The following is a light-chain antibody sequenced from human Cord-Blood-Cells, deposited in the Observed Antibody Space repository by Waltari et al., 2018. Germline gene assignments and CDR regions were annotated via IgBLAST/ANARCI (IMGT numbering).Light chain of an antibody. CDR2: QDS. J-gene: IGLJ2*01. CDR3: QAWDSSTVV. V-gene: IGLV3-1*01. Sequence: SSELTQPPSVSVSPGQTASITCPGDKLGDKYACWYQQQPGQSPVLVIYQDSKRPSGIPERFYGSNTGNTATLTISGTQAMDEADYYCQAWDSSTVVFGGGTKLTV. CDR1: KLGDKY.